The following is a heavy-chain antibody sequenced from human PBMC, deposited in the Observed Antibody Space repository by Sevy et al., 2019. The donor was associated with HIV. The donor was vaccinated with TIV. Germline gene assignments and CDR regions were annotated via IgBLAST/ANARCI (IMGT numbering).Heavy chain of an antibody. D-gene: IGHD2-8*01. J-gene: IGHJ4*02. CDR1: GFMFSSYA. CDR3: AREGCTKPHDY. V-gene: IGHV3-23*01. CDR2: LSFGCGEI. Sequence: GGSLRLSCAASGFMFSSYAMSWVRQPPGKGLEWVSTLSFGCGEINYADSVKGRFTISRDNSKSSVYLQMNNLRPEDTAVYYCAREGCTKPHDYWGQGTLVTVSS.